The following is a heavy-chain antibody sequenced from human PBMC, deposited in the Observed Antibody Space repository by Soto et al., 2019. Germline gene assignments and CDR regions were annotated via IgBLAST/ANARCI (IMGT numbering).Heavy chain of an antibody. J-gene: IGHJ4*02. CDR2: ISGSGDST. CDR1: GFMFSHYA. Sequence: PGGSLRLSCAASGFMFSHYAMSWVRQAPGKGLQWVSAISGSGDSTSYADSVKGRFTISRDNSKNTLYLQMNSLRGEDTAVYFCAKENIVVVTSGDFDYWGQGTLVTVSS. CDR3: AKENIVVVTSGDFDY. D-gene: IGHD2-21*02. V-gene: IGHV3-23*01.